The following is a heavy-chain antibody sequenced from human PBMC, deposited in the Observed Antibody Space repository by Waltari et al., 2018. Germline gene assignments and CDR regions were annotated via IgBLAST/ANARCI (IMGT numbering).Heavy chain of an antibody. CDR3: AVTTGGYDGMGV. J-gene: IGHJ6*02. D-gene: IGHD6-13*01. CDR1: GFSFSRFG. CDR2: IWYDGSEK. V-gene: IGHV3-33*08. Sequence: QVQLVESGGGVVKPGRSLRLSCAASGFSFSRFGMHWVCRAPGKGVGWVAIIWYDGSEKYYADSVKGRFTISRDNSKNTVDLQMNSLRAEDTAVYYCAVTTGGYDGMGVWGQGTTVTVSS.